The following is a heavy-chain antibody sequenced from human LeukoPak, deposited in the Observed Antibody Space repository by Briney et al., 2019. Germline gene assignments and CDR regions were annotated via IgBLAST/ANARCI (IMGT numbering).Heavy chain of an antibody. Sequence: GGSLRLSCAASGFTFSSYAMSWVRQAPGKGLELVSAISGSGGSTYYADSVKGRFTISRDNSKNTLYLQMNSLRAEDTAVYYCAKDSDSSGYSLIDYWGQGTLVTVSS. V-gene: IGHV3-23*01. D-gene: IGHD3-22*01. CDR2: ISGSGGST. J-gene: IGHJ4*02. CDR3: AKDSDSSGYSLIDY. CDR1: GFTFSSYA.